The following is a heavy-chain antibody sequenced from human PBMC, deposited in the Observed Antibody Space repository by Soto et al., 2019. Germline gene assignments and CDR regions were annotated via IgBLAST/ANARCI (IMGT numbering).Heavy chain of an antibody. V-gene: IGHV4-30-4*01. D-gene: IGHD1-26*01. J-gene: IGHJ4*02. Sequence: KPSETLSLTCTVSGGSIRNGDYYWGWIRQPPGKGLEWIGYVYYSGTTYSHPSLNSRVSISVDTSENQFSLRPTSVTAADTAVYYCVTVNLVGAAYYFDYWGPGTLVTVSS. CDR1: GGSIRNGDYY. CDR3: VTVNLVGAAYYFDY. CDR2: VYYSGTT.